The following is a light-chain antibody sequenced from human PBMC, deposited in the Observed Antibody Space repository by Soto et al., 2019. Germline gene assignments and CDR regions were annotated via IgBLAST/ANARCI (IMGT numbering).Light chain of an antibody. CDR3: QQQDSYPLT. CDR1: QGINNY. V-gene: IGKV1-17*03. CDR2: VAS. J-gene: IGKJ4*01. Sequence: DIPMTQSPSAVSASVGDRVTITCRASQGINNYLAWFQQKPGKVPTRLIYVASSLQSGVPSRFSGSESGTEFTLPISSLQPEDFASYYCQQQDSYPLTFGGGTKVESK.